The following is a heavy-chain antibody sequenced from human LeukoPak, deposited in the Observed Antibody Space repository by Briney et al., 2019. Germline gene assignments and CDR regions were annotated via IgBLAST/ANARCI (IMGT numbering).Heavy chain of an antibody. V-gene: IGHV3-23*01. Sequence: GGSLRLSCAASGFTFSSDGMNWVRQAPGKGLEWVSVISGSGGTTYYADSVKGRFTISRDNSKNTLYLQMNSLRAEDTAVYYCARVPEMRVTALPSDYWGQGTLVTVSS. CDR3: ARVPEMRVTALPSDY. D-gene: IGHD2-21*02. CDR2: ISGSGGTT. CDR1: GFTFSSDG. J-gene: IGHJ4*02.